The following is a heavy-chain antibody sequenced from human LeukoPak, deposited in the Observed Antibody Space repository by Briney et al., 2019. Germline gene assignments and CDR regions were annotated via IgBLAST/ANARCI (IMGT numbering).Heavy chain of an antibody. CDR1: GGSFSGYY. CDR3: ARLRVSRDDYQNYFYYYMDV. D-gene: IGHD5-24*01. CDR2: INHSGST. J-gene: IGHJ6*03. V-gene: IGHV4-34*01. Sequence: SETLSLTCAVYGGSFSGYYWSWIRQPPGKGLEWIGEINHSGSTNYNPSLKSRVTISVDTSKNQFSLKLSSVTAADTAVYYCARLRVSRDDYQNYFYYYMDVWGKGTTVTVSS.